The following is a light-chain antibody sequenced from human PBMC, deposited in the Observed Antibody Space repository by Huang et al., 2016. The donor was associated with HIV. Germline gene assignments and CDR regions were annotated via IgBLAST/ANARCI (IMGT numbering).Light chain of an antibody. CDR2: GAS. V-gene: IGKV3D-15*01. CDR1: QLLSSN. CDR3: HQYTKWPPA. J-gene: IGKJ4*01. Sequence: EIVMTQSPATLSVSPGERATLSCRASQLLSSNVAWYQQKSGQAPRVLIYGASTRAAGIPARFSGSGSGTEFTLTISSVQSEDFALYYCHQYTKWPPAFGGGTKVEIK.